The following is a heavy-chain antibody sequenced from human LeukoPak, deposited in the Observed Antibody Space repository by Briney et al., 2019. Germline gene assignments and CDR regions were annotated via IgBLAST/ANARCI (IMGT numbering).Heavy chain of an antibody. V-gene: IGHV1-46*01. J-gene: IGHJ4*02. D-gene: IGHD1-26*01. Sequence: ASVRVSCKASGYTFTSYYIHWVRQAPGQGLEWMGVINPSGGSTSYAQKFQGRVTITADKSTSTAYMELSSLRSEDTAVYYCASRIVGATKFDYWGQGTLVTVSS. CDR3: ASRIVGATKFDY. CDR1: GYTFTSYY. CDR2: INPSGGST.